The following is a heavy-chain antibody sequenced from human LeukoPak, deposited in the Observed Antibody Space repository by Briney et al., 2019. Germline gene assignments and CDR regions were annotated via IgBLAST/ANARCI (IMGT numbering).Heavy chain of an antibody. J-gene: IGHJ5*02. D-gene: IGHD3-22*01. CDR1: GGSFSGYY. CDR3: ALRSRRKLLNSSGYYPRGFDP. Sequence: SETLSLTCAVYGGSFSGYYWSWIRQPPGKGLEWIGEIKHSGSTNYNPSLKSRVTISVDTSKNQFSLKLSSVTAADTAVYYCALRSRRKLLNSSGYYPRGFDPWGQGTLVTVSS. CDR2: IKHSGST. V-gene: IGHV4-34*01.